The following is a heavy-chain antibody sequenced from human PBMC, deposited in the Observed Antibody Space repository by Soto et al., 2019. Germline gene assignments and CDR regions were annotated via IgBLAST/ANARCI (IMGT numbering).Heavy chain of an antibody. Sequence: QGQRVEAGGGVIQPGTSLSLSCGSSGFTFRSFGMYWVRQAPGKGLEWVAVVSYDGNHKYYADSVKGRFTVSSDNAKNMLYLQMNSLRGEDTAVYYCAKDVGQQLVLNYGMDVWGQGTTVTVSS. D-gene: IGHD6-13*01. CDR1: GFTFRSFG. V-gene: IGHV3-30*18. CDR2: VSYDGNHK. J-gene: IGHJ6*02. CDR3: AKDVGQQLVLNYGMDV.